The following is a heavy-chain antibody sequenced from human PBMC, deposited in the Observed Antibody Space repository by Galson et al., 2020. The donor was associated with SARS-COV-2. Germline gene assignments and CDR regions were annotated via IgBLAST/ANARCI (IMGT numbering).Heavy chain of an antibody. CDR2: ISGGSSST. Sequence: GGSLRLSCAASGFSFSTYAMSWVRQAPGKGLEWVSGISGGSSSTYYADSVKGRFTISRDNSKKTLYLEMNSLRAEDTAVYYCAKGGPHYYYYGMDVWGQGTTVTVSS. CDR1: GFSFSTYA. V-gene: IGHV3-23*01. J-gene: IGHJ6*02. CDR3: AKGGPHYYYYGMDV.